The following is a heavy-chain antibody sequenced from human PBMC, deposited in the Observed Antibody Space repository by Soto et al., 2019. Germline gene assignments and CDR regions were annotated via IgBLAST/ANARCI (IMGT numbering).Heavy chain of an antibody. V-gene: IGHV3-11*01. CDR2: ISSSGSTI. D-gene: IGHD2-2*01. J-gene: IGHJ6*02. CDR3: ARGGSLRGWGYQTREYYYYGMDV. CDR1: GFTFSDYY. Sequence: QVQLVESGGGLVKPGGSLRLSCAASGFTFSDYYMSWIRQAPGTGLEWVSYISSSGSTIYYADSVKGRVTISRDNAKNSLYHQMHSLRGEDPAVYYCARGGSLRGWGYQTREYYYYGMDVWGQGTTVTVSS.